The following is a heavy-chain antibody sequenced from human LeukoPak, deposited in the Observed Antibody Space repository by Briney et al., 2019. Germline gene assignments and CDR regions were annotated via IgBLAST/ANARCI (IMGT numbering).Heavy chain of an antibody. CDR3: ARHTKGSQWLVLSYYFDY. J-gene: IGHJ4*02. D-gene: IGHD6-19*01. CDR2: IYYSGST. V-gene: IGHV4-39*01. CDR1: GGSISSSSYY. Sequence: PSETLSLTCTVSGGSISSSSYYWGWIRQPPGKGLEWIGSIYYSGSTYYNPSLKSRVTISVDTSKNQFSLKLSSVTAADTAVYYCARHTKGSQWLVLSYYFDYWGQGTLVTVSS.